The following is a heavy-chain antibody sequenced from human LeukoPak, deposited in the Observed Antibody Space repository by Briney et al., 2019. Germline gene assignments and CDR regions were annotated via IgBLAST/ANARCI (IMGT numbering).Heavy chain of an antibody. CDR2: ISGSGGST. V-gene: IGHV3-23*01. CDR3: AKDIMGSSRYPQLDY. Sequence: GGSLRLSCAASGFTFSSYAMSWVRQAPGKGLEWVSAISGSGGSTYYADSVKGRFTISRDNSKNTLYLQMNSLRAEDTAVYYCAKDIMGSSRYPQLDYWGQGTLVTVSS. CDR1: GFTFSSYA. D-gene: IGHD6-13*01. J-gene: IGHJ4*02.